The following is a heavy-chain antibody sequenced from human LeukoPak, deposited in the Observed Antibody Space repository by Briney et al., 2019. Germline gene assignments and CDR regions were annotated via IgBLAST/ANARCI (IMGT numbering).Heavy chain of an antibody. CDR1: GGPFSGYS. D-gene: IGHD5-12*01. Sequence: SETLALLCAVHGGPFSGYSWNWIRQPPGMGQEWIGEVNHSGSTNYNPSLKSRVTISVDTAENQFSLKLSSVTAADTSVYYCARGGYSGYRSRFDYWGQGTLVTVSS. J-gene: IGHJ4*02. CDR3: ARGGYSGYRSRFDY. CDR2: VNHSGST. V-gene: IGHV4-34*01.